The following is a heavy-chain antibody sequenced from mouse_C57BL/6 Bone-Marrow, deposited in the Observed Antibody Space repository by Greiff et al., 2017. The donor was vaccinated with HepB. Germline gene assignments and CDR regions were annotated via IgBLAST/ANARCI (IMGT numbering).Heavy chain of an antibody. CDR3: ARGWLLLVAY. Sequence: EVQRVESGGGLVKPGGSLKLSCAASGFTFSDYGMHWVRQAPEKGLEWVAYISSGSSTIYYADTVKGRFTISRDNAKNTLFLQMTSLRSEDTAMYYCARGWLLLVAYWGQGTLVTVSA. J-gene: IGHJ3*01. D-gene: IGHD2-3*01. V-gene: IGHV5-17*01. CDR2: ISSGSSTI. CDR1: GFTFSDYG.